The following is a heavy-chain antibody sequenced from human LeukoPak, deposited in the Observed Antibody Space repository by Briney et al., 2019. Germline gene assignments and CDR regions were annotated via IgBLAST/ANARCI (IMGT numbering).Heavy chain of an antibody. CDR1: GYSISSGYY. D-gene: IGHD1-26*01. V-gene: IGHV4-38-2*02. CDR2: IYHSGST. J-gene: IGHJ4*02. Sequence: KTSETLSLTCTVSGYSISSGYYWGWLRQPPGKGLEWIGSIYHSGSTYYNPSLKSQVTISVDTSKNQFSLKLSSVTAADTAVYYCARLYSGSYIYWGQGALVTVSS. CDR3: ARLYSGSYIY.